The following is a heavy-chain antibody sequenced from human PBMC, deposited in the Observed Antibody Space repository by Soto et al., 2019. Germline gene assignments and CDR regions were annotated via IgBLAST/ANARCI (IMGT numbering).Heavy chain of an antibody. Sequence: ASVKVSCKASGYTFTSYGISWVRQAPGQGLEWMGWISAYNGNTNYAQKLQGRVTMTTDTSTSTACMELRSLRSDDTAVYYCAGSTMIAQILFFNMGAKGKMATVSS. J-gene: IGHJ3*02. V-gene: IGHV1-18*01. D-gene: IGHD3-22*01. CDR3: AGSTMIAQILFFNM. CDR2: ISAYNGNT. CDR1: GYTFTSYG.